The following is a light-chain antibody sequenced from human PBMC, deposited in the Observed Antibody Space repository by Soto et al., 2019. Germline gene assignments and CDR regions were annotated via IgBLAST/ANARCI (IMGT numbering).Light chain of an antibody. CDR1: QSVRSSF. V-gene: IGKV3-20*01. CDR2: GAS. J-gene: IGKJ2*01. Sequence: EIVLTQSPGTLSLSPGERATLSCRASQSVRSSFLAWYQQKPGQGPRLLIYGASSRATGIPDRFSGSGSGTDFTLTISRLEPEDFAVYYCQQYGTSPYTFGQGTELEIK. CDR3: QQYGTSPYT.